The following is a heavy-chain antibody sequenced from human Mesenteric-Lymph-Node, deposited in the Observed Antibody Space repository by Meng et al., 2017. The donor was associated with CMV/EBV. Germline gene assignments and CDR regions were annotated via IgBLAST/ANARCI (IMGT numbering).Heavy chain of an antibody. V-gene: IGHV4-59*01. CDR3: AKNYYVRYFYGMDV. J-gene: IGHJ6*02. CDR1: GGSISGYY. D-gene: IGHD3-10*02. Sequence: SETLSLTCSVSGGSISGYYWSWFRQPPGKGLEWIAYLHHSGTNNYHPSLKTRVTISVDTAKNQFSLKMTSVTAADTAVYYCAKNYYVRYFYGMDVWGQGTTVTVSS. CDR2: LHHSGTN.